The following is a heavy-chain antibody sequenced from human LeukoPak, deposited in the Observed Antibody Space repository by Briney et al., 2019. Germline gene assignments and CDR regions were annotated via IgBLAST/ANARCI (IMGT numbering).Heavy chain of an antibody. Sequence: VQPEGSLRLSCIASGFTFSSYGMYWVRQAPGKGLEWVAFIRFDETNKYYADSVKGRFTISRDNSKNTLYLQMNSLRAEDTAVYYCAKAPRHRGISMVRGVREDHYMDVWGKGTTVTISS. CDR2: IRFDETNK. J-gene: IGHJ6*03. CDR3: AKAPRHRGISMVRGVREDHYMDV. D-gene: IGHD3-10*01. V-gene: IGHV3-30*02. CDR1: GFTFSSYG.